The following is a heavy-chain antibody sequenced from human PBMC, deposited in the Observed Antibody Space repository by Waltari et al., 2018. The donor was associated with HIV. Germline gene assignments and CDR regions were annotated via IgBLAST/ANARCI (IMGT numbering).Heavy chain of an antibody. J-gene: IGHJ5*02. CDR1: GGSFSTYY. D-gene: IGHD3-10*01. CDR3: ARDFYGSGIALSRGRRYFDP. CDR2: IYYNGGT. V-gene: IGHV4-59*01. Sequence: QVQLQESGPGLAKPSETLSLTCTVSGGSFSTYYWSWIRQPPGKGQEWMGNIYYNGGTKYNHSLNKRVTMTIDPSETQLSLELRSVTTADTAIYYCARDFYGSGIALSRGRRYFDPWGQGALVTISS.